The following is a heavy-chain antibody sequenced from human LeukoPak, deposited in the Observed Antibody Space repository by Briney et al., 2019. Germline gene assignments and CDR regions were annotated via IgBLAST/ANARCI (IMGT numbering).Heavy chain of an antibody. J-gene: IGHJ4*02. CDR2: ISSSGST. CDR1: GGSITTDKYF. Sequence: SETLSLTCTVSGGSITTDKYFWGWIRQSPGKGLEWIGTISSSGSTYYNPSLQSRVTISADTSKNRFSLNLNSVIAADTAVYYCAGHPDLFRGLTVYSEFHFWGQGTLVTVSS. D-gene: IGHD3-10*01. V-gene: IGHV4-39*01. CDR3: AGHPDLFRGLTVYSEFHF.